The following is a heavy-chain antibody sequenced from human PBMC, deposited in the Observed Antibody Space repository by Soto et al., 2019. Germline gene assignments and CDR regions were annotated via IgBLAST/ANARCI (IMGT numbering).Heavy chain of an antibody. CDR2: IYWDDDK. D-gene: IGHD3-9*01. J-gene: IGHJ4*02. CDR3: AHSHYDILTGYPTVGFDY. V-gene: IGHV2-5*02. CDR1: GFSLSTSGVG. Sequence: SGPTLVNPTQTLTLTCTFSGFSLSTSGVGVGWIRQPPGKALEWLALIYWDDDKRYSPSLKSRLTITKDTSKNQVVLTMTNMDPVDTATYYCAHSHYDILTGYPTVGFDYWGQGTLVTVSS.